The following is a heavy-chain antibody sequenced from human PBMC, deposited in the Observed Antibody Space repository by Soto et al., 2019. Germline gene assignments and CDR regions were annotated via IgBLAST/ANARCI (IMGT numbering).Heavy chain of an antibody. CDR2: IFGNDNK. D-gene: IGHD3-22*01. Sequence: QITLKESAPTLVKPTHTLTLTCTFSGFSLSTDRVGVGWIRQPPGKALEWLALIFGNDNKEYSPSLKNRRTIIKDTSKNQVALTVTNMDPLDTPTYSCAHRPHYYYDSSGYYFRWGQGTLVTVSS. CDR3: AHRPHYYYDSSGYYFR. J-gene: IGHJ4*02. CDR1: GFSLSTDRVG. V-gene: IGHV2-5*01.